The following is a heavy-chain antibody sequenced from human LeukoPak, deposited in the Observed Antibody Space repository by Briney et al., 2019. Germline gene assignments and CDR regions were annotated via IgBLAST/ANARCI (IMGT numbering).Heavy chain of an antibody. V-gene: IGHV4-61*05. J-gene: IGHJ4*02. CDR2: IYYSGST. CDR1: GGSISSSSYY. CDR3: ARFKGDYFDY. Sequence: PSETLSLTCTVSGGSISSSSYYWGWIRQPPGKGLEWIGYIYYSGSTNYNPSLKSRVTISVDTSKNQFSLKLSSVTAADTAVYYCARFKGDYFDYWGQGTLVTVSS.